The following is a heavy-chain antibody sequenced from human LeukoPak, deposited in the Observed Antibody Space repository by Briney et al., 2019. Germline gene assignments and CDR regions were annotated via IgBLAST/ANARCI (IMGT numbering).Heavy chain of an antibody. D-gene: IGHD6-19*01. CDR1: GYSFTRYW. V-gene: IGHV5-51*01. J-gene: IGHJ4*02. Sequence: GESLKISRKGSGYSFTRYWIAWVRQMPGKGLEWMGIIYPGDSDTRYSPSFQGQVTISADKSINIAYLQWSSLKASDTAMYYCARHGLSGVAGSAFDYWGQGTLVTVSS. CDR2: IYPGDSDT. CDR3: ARHGLSGVAGSAFDY.